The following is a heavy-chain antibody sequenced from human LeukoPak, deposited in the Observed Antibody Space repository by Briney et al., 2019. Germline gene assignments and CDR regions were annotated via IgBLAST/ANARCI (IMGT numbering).Heavy chain of an antibody. CDR2: ISGSGITT. CDR1: GFTFSSYA. CDR3: AKDYYDSRDILGGYFDN. V-gene: IGHV3-23*01. D-gene: IGHD3-22*01. Sequence: GGSLRLSCAASGFTFSSYAMHWVRQAPGKGLEWVSGISGSGITTYYADSVKGRFTISRDNSKNTLYLQMNSLRAEDTAIYYCAKDYYDSRDILGGYFDNWGQGTLVTVSS. J-gene: IGHJ4*02.